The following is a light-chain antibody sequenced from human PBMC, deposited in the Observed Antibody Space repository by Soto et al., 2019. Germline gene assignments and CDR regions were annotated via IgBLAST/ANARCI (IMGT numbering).Light chain of an antibody. CDR2: NNY. J-gene: IGLJ2*01. Sequence: QSVLTQPPSASGTPGQRVTISCSGSSSNIGSNYVYWYQQLPRTAPKLLISNNYERPSGVPDRFSGSKSGTSASLAISGLRSEDEADYYCATWDDTLSGPVFGGGTQLTV. CDR1: SSNIGSNY. CDR3: ATWDDTLSGPV. V-gene: IGLV1-47*02.